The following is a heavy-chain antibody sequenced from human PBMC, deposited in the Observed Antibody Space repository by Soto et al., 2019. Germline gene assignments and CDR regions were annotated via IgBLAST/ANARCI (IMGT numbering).Heavy chain of an antibody. Sequence: GGSLRLSCAASGFTFSSYWMHWVRQAPGKGLEWVSAISGSGGSTYYADSVKGRFTISRDNSKNTLYLQMNSLRAEDTAVYYCAKDYTGVAAAGAFDYWGQGTLVTVSS. CDR1: GFTFSSYW. CDR3: AKDYTGVAAAGAFDY. J-gene: IGHJ4*02. D-gene: IGHD6-13*01. CDR2: ISGSGGST. V-gene: IGHV3-23*01.